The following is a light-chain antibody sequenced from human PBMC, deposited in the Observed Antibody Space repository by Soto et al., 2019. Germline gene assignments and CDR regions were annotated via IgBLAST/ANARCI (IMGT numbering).Light chain of an antibody. J-gene: IGLJ2*01. CDR2: EVS. CDR3: SSYAGSNSPVV. Sequence: QSALTQPPSASGSPGQSVTISCTGTSSDVGGYNCVSWYQQHPGKAPKLMIYEVSKRPSGVPDRVSGSKSGNTASLTVSGLQAEDEADYYCSSYAGSNSPVVFGGGTKLTVL. V-gene: IGLV2-8*01. CDR1: SSDVGGYNC.